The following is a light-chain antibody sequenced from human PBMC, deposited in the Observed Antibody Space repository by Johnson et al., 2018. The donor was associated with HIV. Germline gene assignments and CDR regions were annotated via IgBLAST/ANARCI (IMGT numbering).Light chain of an antibody. V-gene: IGLV1-51*02. CDR1: SSNIGNNY. Sequence: QSVLTQPPSVSAAPGQKVTISCSGSSSNIGNNYVSWYQQLPGTAPKLIIYENNKRPSGIPDRFSGSKSGTSATLGITGLQTGDEADYCCATWDSSLSTYVFGTGTKVTVL. J-gene: IGLJ1*01. CDR3: ATWDSSLSTYV. CDR2: ENN.